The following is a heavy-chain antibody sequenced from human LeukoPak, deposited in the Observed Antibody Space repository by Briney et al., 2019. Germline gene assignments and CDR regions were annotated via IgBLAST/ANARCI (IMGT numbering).Heavy chain of an antibody. Sequence: TGGSLRLSCAASGXTFSGYSMNWVRQAPGKGLEWVSSISSSSTYIYYADSVKGRFTISRDNAKNSLYLQMNSLRAEDSAVYYCARDPWGSSSYWGQGILVTVSS. CDR2: ISSSSTYI. CDR3: ARDPWGSSSY. CDR1: GXTFSGYS. V-gene: IGHV3-21*01. J-gene: IGHJ4*02. D-gene: IGHD6-6*01.